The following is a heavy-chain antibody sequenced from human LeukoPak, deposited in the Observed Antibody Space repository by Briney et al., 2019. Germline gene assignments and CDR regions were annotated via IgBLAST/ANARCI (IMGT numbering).Heavy chain of an antibody. CDR3: ARDRSYDFWSGYSTPDY. CDR2: IRYDGSNK. J-gene: IGHJ4*02. V-gene: IGHV3-33*01. Sequence: GRSLRLSCAASGFTFNNYGMHWVRQAPGKGLEWVAVIRYDGSNKFFADSVKGRFTISRDNSKNTLDLQMNSLRAEDTAVYYCARDRSYDFWSGYSTPDYWGQGTLVTVSS. CDR1: GFTFNNYG. D-gene: IGHD3-3*01.